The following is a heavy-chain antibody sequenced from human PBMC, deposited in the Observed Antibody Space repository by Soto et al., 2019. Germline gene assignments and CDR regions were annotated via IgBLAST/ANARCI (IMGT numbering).Heavy chain of an antibody. CDR3: AKDYEYYDFWSGYYPSYYYYGMDV. Sequence: GGSLRLSCAASGFTFSSYAMHWVRQAPGKGLEWVAVISYDGSNKYYADSVKGRYTISRDNSKNTLYLQMNSLRAEDTAVYYCAKDYEYYDFWSGYYPSYYYYGMDVWGQGTTVTVSS. CDR2: ISYDGSNK. CDR1: GFTFSSYA. V-gene: IGHV3-30-3*01. D-gene: IGHD3-3*01. J-gene: IGHJ6*02.